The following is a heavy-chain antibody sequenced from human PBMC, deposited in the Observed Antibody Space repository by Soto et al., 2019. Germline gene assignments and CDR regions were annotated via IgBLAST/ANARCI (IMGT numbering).Heavy chain of an antibody. V-gene: IGHV4-30-4*01. Sequence: SETLSLTCTVSGGSISSDDYYWSWIRQPPGKGLEWIGYISYSGNTYYNPSLQSRVALSVDTSKNQFSLKLISVTATDTAVYYCASVSTVTTAASFVSWDQGALGTV. CDR3: ASVSTVTTAASFVS. D-gene: IGHD4-17*01. CDR1: GGSISSDDYY. CDR2: ISYSGNT. J-gene: IGHJ4*02.